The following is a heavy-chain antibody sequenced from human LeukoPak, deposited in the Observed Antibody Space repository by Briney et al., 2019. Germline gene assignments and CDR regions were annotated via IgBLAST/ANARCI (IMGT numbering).Heavy chain of an antibody. D-gene: IGHD6-19*01. V-gene: IGHV3-9*03. J-gene: IGHJ4*02. CDR1: GFTFDDYA. CDR3: AKGTSGQWLVPCNY. Sequence: PGRSLRLSCAASGFTFDDYAMHWVRQAPGKGLEWVSGISWNSGSIGYADSVKGRFTIFRDNAKNSLYLQMNSLRAEDMALYYCAKGTSGQWLVPCNYWGQGTLVTVSS. CDR2: ISWNSGSI.